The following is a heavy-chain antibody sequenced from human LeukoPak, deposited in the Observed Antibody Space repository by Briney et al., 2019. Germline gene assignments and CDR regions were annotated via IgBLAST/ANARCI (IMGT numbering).Heavy chain of an antibody. CDR2: IYYSGST. CDR1: GGSISSSSYY. V-gene: IGHV4-39*01. CDR3: ARGTAVTTVRKFDY. J-gene: IGHJ4*02. Sequence: SETLSLTCTVSGGSISSSSYYWDWIRQPPGKGLEWIGSIYYSGSTYYNPSLKSRVTISVDTSKNQFSLKLSSVTAADTAVYYCARGTAVTTVRKFDYWGQGTLITVSS. D-gene: IGHD4-17*01.